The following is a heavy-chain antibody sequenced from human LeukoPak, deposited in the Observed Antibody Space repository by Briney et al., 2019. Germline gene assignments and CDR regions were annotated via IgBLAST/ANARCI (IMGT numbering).Heavy chain of an antibody. D-gene: IGHD1-7*01. CDR1: GFTFSSYA. Sequence: GGSLRLSCAASGFTFSSYAMSWARQAPGKGLEWVSAISGSGGSTYYADSVKGRFTISRDISKNTLYLQMDSLRAEDTAVYYCAKEGLELPDYYYGMDVWGQGTTVTVSS. J-gene: IGHJ6*02. CDR3: AKEGLELPDYYYGMDV. CDR2: ISGSGGST. V-gene: IGHV3-23*01.